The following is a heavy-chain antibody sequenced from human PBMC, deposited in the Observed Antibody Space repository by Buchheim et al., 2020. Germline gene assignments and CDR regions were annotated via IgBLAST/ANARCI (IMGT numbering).Heavy chain of an antibody. V-gene: IGHV4-4*02. J-gene: IGHJ4*02. CDR3: ARLGAQSIAALTGAAAGTYFDY. CDR1: GGSISSSNW. D-gene: IGHD6-13*01. Sequence: QVQLQESGPGLVKPSGTLSLTCAVSGGSISSSNWWSWVRQPPGKGLEWIGEIYHSGSTNYNPSLKSRVTISVDKSKNQFSPKLSSVTAADTAVYYCARLGAQSIAALTGAAAGTYFDYWGQGTL. CDR2: IYHSGST.